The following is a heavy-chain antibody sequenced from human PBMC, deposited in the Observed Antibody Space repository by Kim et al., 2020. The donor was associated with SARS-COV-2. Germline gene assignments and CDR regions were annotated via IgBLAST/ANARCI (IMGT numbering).Heavy chain of an antibody. CDR2: IKQDGSEK. V-gene: IGHV3-7*03. J-gene: IGHJ4*02. Sequence: GESLKISCAASGFTFDSYWMSWFRQAPGKGPEWVASIKQDGSEKSHVDSVKGRFTISRDNTENSVYLQMNSLRDEDTAIYYCAKTSRSRPGDYWGPGTLVTVSS. D-gene: IGHD2-2*01. CDR3: AKTSRSRPGDY. CDR1: GFTFDSYW.